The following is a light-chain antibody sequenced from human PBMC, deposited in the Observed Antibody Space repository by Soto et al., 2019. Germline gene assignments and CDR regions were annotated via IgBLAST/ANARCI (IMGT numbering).Light chain of an antibody. Sequence: EIVLTQSPGTLSLSPGERATLSCRASQSVSSRFLAWYQQKPGQAPKVLIYGASTRATGIPDRFSGSGYGTDFTITISRLEPEYYAVYYCQHYESSRTVGKGTKVEMK. CDR2: GAS. J-gene: IGKJ1*01. V-gene: IGKV3-20*01. CDR3: QHYESSRT. CDR1: QSVSSRF.